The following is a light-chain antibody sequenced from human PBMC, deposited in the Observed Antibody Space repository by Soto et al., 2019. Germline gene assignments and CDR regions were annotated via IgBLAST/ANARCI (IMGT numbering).Light chain of an antibody. CDR3: ISYTGSSTSYV. CDR1: SSDVGGYNY. Sequence: QSALTQPASVSGSPGQSITISCTGTSSDVGGYNYVSWSQQHPGKAPKLIIYEVSNRPSGVSSRFSGSKSGNTASLTISGLQAEDEADYYCISYTGSSTSYVFGSGTKVTVL. CDR2: EVS. J-gene: IGLJ1*01. V-gene: IGLV2-14*01.